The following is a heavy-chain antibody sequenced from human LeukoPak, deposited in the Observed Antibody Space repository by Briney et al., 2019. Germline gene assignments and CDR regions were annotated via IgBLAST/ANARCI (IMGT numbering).Heavy chain of an antibody. V-gene: IGHV3-23*01. J-gene: IGHJ4*02. CDR3: AKDGNYYDSSGWYYFDY. CDR1: GFTFSSYS. CDR2: ISGSGGST. D-gene: IGHD3-22*01. Sequence: PGGSLRLSCAASGFTFSSYSMNWVRQAPGKGLEWVSAISGSGGSTYYADSVKGRFTISRDNSKNTLYLQMNSLRAEDTAVYYCAKDGNYYDSSGWYYFDYWGQGTLVTVSS.